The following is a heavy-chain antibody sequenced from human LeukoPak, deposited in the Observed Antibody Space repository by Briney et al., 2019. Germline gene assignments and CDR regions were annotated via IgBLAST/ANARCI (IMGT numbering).Heavy chain of an antibody. Sequence: GASVKVSCKASGYTFTSYGISWVRQAPGQGLEWLGIINPSGGSTSYAQKFQGRVTMTRDTSTSTVYMELSSLRSEDTAVYFCAMGVRYFDWFVFDYWGQGTLVTVSS. V-gene: IGHV1-46*01. CDR1: GYTFTSYG. CDR3: AMGVRYFDWFVFDY. D-gene: IGHD3-9*01. J-gene: IGHJ4*02. CDR2: INPSGGST.